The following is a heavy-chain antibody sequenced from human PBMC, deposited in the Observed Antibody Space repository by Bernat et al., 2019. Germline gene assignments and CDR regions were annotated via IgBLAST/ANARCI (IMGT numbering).Heavy chain of an antibody. CDR3: ARDLGSGWYNRFDY. CDR2: IKQDGSEK. V-gene: IGHV3-7*03. J-gene: IGHJ4*02. CDR1: GITFSAYW. D-gene: IGHD6-19*01. Sequence: EVHLVESGGGLVQPGGSLRLSCAASGITFSAYWMTWVRQAPGKGLEWVAKIKQDGSEKDYVDSVKGRFTISRDNAKNSLYLQMNSLRAEDTAVYYCARDLGSGWYNRFDYWGQGTPVTVSS.